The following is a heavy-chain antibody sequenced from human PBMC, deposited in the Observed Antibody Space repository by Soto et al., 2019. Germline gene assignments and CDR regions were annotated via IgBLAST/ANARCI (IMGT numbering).Heavy chain of an antibody. CDR3: ARDRTDSGYYTNWLDP. J-gene: IGHJ5*02. V-gene: IGHV1-69*06. Sequence: GASVKVSCKASGGTFGSDAITWVRQAPGQGLEWVGRIIPIFGTTNYAQNLQGRVTISADKSTLTSYMELHSLTSDDTALYYCARDRTDSGYYTNWLDPWGQGXQVTVSS. CDR1: GGTFGSDA. CDR2: IIPIFGTT. D-gene: IGHD3-22*01.